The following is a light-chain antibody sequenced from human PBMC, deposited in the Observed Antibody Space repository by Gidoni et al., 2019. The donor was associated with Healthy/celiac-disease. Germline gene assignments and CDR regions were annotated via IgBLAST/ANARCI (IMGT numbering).Light chain of an antibody. CDR1: ALPKQY. CDR2: KDS. V-gene: IGLV3-25*03. CDR3: QSADSSGTYRV. J-gene: IGLJ1*01. Sequence: SYELPQPPSASLSPGPTARITCSGDALPKQYAYWYQQKPGQAPVLVIYKDSERPSGIPERFSGSSSGTTVTLTISGVQAEDEADYYCQSADSSGTYRVFGTGTKVTVL.